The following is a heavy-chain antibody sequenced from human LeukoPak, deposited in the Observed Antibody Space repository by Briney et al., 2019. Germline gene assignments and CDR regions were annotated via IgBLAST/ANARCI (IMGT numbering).Heavy chain of an antibody. V-gene: IGHV4-39*01. CDR1: GGSIRSGSYY. J-gene: IGHJ4*02. CDR2: IYYTGDT. Sequence: PSETLSLTCTVSGGSIRSGSYYWAWIRQPPGRGLEWFGSIYYTGDTYYSPSFRSRVIMSVDTSKNQFSLNLSSVTAANTAVYYCARRTTYCSGGSCYYFDKWGQGALVTVSS. CDR3: ARRTTYCSGGSCYYFDK. D-gene: IGHD2-15*01.